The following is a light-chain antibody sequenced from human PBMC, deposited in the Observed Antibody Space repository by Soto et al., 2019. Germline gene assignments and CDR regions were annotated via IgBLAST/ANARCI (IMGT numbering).Light chain of an antibody. J-gene: IGKJ2*03. CDR1: QHIATY. V-gene: IGKV1-39*01. Sequence: DIQMTQSPSALSASVGDRVTISCRSSQHIATYLNWYQHKPGKAPKLLVYAASTLQGGVPSRFSGSGSGTDFRLTISSLQPDDFATYYCQQTYSTLNSFGQGTNLEIK. CDR3: QQTYSTLNS. CDR2: AAS.